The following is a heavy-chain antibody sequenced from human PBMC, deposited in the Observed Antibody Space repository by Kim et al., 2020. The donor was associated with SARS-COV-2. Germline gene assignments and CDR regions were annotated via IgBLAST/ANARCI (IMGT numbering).Heavy chain of an antibody. CDR3: ARDNGIQLWPFDY. CDR1: GFTFSSYG. V-gene: IGHV3-33*05. D-gene: IGHD5-18*01. J-gene: IGHJ4*02. Sequence: GGSLRLSCAASGFTFSSYGMHWVRQAPGKGLEWVAVISYDGSNKYYADSVKGRFTISRDNSKNTLYLQMNSLRAEDTAVYYCARDNGIQLWPFDYWGQGTLVTVSS. CDR2: ISYDGSNK.